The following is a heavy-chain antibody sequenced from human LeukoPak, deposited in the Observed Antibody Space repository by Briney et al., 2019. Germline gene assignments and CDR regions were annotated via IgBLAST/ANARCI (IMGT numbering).Heavy chain of an antibody. D-gene: IGHD6-13*01. CDR3: ARGRYSSSMGAFDI. CDR2: MNPNSGNT. CDR1: GYTFTGYY. J-gene: IGHJ3*02. Sequence: GASVKVSCKASGYTFTGYYMHWVRQATGQGLEWMGWMNPNSGNTGYAQKFQGRVTMTRNTSISTAYMELSSLRSEDTAVYYCARGRYSSSMGAFDIWGQGTMVTVSS. V-gene: IGHV1-8*02.